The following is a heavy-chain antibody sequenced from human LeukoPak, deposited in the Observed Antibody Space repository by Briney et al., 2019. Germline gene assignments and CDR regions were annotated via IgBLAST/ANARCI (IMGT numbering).Heavy chain of an antibody. D-gene: IGHD3-3*01. CDR2: ISGSGGST. V-gene: IGHV3-23*01. CDR3: AKAGSGYYPDY. Sequence: GGSLRLSCAASQFTFSSYAMNWVRQASGKGLEWVSGISGSGGSTYYADSVKGRFTISRDNSKNTLYLQMSSLRAEDTAVYYCAKAGSGYYPDYWGQGTLVTVSS. J-gene: IGHJ4*02. CDR1: QFTFSSYA.